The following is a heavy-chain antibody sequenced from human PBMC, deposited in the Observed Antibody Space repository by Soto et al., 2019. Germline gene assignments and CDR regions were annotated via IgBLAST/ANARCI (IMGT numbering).Heavy chain of an antibody. CDR2: INGDGSGT. J-gene: IGHJ4*02. CDR3: AKGYSGYDYGY. Sequence: TGGSLRLSCEASGFTFTTYWMHWVRQAPGKGLVWVSRINGDGSGTSYADSVKGRFTISRDNGKNTLYLQMNSLRAEDTAVYYCAKGYSGYDYGYWGQGTLVTVSS. CDR1: GFTFTTYW. D-gene: IGHD5-12*01. V-gene: IGHV3-74*01.